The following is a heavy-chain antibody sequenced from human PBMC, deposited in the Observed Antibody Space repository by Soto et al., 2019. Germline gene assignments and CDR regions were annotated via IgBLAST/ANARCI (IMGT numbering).Heavy chain of an antibody. CDR2: IDVGSANA. J-gene: IGHJ6*02. D-gene: IGHD3-9*01. V-gene: IGHV1-58*01. CDR3: ARYGILIAREDYYYYGMDV. Sequence: SVKVSCKTSGFTFSSSAVHWVRQARGHRLQWIGWIDVGSANANYAQMLQGWVTMSRDTSTSTAYMELVRLRSDDTAVYYCARYGILIAREDYYYYGMDVWGQGTTVTVSS. CDR1: GFTFSSSA.